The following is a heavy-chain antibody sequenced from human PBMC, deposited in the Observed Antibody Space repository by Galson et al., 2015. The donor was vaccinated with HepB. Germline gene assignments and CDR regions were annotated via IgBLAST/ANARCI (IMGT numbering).Heavy chain of an antibody. CDR2: IIPIPGIA. Sequence: SVKVSCKASGGTFSSYTISWVRQAPGQGLEWMGRIIPIPGIANYAQKFQGRVTITADKSTSTAYMELSSLRSEDTAVYYCARDPPYSSSCDKAECHYYYYGMDVWGQGTTVTVSS. CDR1: GGTFSSYT. V-gene: IGHV1-69*02. CDR3: ARDPPYSSSCDKAECHYYYYGMDV. J-gene: IGHJ6*02. D-gene: IGHD6-13*01.